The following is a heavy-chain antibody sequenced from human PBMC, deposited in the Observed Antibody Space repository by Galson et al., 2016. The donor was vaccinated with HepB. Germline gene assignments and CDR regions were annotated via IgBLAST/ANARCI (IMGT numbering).Heavy chain of an antibody. V-gene: IGHV3-66*01. CDR3: ARGPPSVATGTWA. CDR1: GLTVYNNY. CDR2: IYSGGDT. Sequence: RLSCAASGLTVYNNYMSWVRQAPGKGLECISLIYSGGDTVYADSVKGRFTISRDHSKNTVYLQMNSLRVEDTAVYYCARGPPSVATGTWAWGQGTQVTVSS. J-gene: IGHJ5*02. D-gene: IGHD3-9*01.